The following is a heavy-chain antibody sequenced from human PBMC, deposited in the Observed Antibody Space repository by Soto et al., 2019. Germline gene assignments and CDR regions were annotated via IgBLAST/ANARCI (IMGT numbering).Heavy chain of an antibody. V-gene: IGHV4-34*01. Sequence: SETLSLTCAVYGGSFSGYYWSWIRQPPGKGLEWIGEINHSGSTNYNPSLKSRVTISVDTSKNQFSLKLSSVTAADTAVYYCASKYSYGLNFDYWGQGTLVTVSS. D-gene: IGHD5-18*01. J-gene: IGHJ4*02. CDR3: ASKYSYGLNFDY. CDR2: INHSGST. CDR1: GGSFSGYY.